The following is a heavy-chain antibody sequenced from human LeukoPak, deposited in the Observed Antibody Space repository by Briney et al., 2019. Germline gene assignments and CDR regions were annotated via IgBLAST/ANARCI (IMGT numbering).Heavy chain of an antibody. J-gene: IGHJ5*02. CDR2: ISYDGSNK. Sequence: GRSLRLSCAAAGFTFSSYAMPWVRQAPGKGLEWVAVISYDGSNKYYADSVKGRFTISRDNSKNTLYLQMNSLRAEDTAVYYCAKDLGYCSSTSCFSENWFDPWGQGTLVTVSS. V-gene: IGHV3-30-3*01. CDR1: GFTFSSYA. D-gene: IGHD2-2*01. CDR3: AKDLGYCSSTSCFSENWFDP.